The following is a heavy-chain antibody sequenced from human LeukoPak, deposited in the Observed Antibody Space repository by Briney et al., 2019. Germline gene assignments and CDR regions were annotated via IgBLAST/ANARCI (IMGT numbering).Heavy chain of an antibody. CDR1: GYTFTGYY. J-gene: IGHJ5*02. CDR2: INPNSGGT. V-gene: IGHV1-2*06. CDR3: ARGGRTYYYDSSGISGGWFDP. D-gene: IGHD3-22*01. Sequence: ASVKVSCKASGYTFTGYYMHWVRQAPGQGLEWMGRINPNSGGTNYAQKFQGRVTMTRDTSISTAYMELSRLRSDDMAVYYCARGGRTYYYDSSGISGGWFDPWGQGTLVTASS.